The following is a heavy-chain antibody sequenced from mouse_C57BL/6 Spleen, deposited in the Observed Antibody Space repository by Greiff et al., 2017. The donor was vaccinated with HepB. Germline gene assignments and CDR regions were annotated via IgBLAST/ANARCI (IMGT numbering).Heavy chain of an antibody. V-gene: IGHV5-4*01. J-gene: IGHJ1*03. CDR3: ARDRGVVNWYFDV. D-gene: IGHD1-1*01. CDR1: GFTFSSYA. Sequence: EVNLVESGGGLVKPGGSLKLSCAASGFTFSSYAMSWVRQTPEKRLEWVATISDGGSYTYYPDNVKGRFTISRDNAKNNLYLQMSHLKSEDTAMYYCARDRGVVNWYFDVWGTGTTVTVSS. CDR2: ISDGGSYT.